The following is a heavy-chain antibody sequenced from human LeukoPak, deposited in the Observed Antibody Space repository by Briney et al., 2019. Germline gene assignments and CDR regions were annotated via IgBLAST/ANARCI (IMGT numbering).Heavy chain of an antibody. Sequence: SQTLSLTCTVSGGSINSGSYYYHWIRQPAGKGLEWIGRIYTSGSTIYNPSLESRVTISVDTSKNQVSLKLTSVTAADTALYYCATSRFSGGLGRFDPWGQGTLVTVSS. J-gene: IGHJ5*02. V-gene: IGHV4-61*02. CDR1: GGSINSGSYY. CDR2: IYTSGST. D-gene: IGHD3-10*01. CDR3: ATSRFSGGLGRFDP.